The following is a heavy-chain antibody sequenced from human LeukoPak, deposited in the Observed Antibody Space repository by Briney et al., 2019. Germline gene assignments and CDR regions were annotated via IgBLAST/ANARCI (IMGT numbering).Heavy chain of an antibody. Sequence: SVKVSCKASGGTFSSYTISWVRQAPGQGLEWMGRIIPILGIANYAQKFQGRVTITADKSTSTAYMELSSLRSEDTAVHYCASGWLQSHDAFDIWGQGTMVTVSS. J-gene: IGHJ3*02. D-gene: IGHD5-24*01. CDR3: ASGWLQSHDAFDI. V-gene: IGHV1-69*02. CDR2: IIPILGIA. CDR1: GGTFSSYT.